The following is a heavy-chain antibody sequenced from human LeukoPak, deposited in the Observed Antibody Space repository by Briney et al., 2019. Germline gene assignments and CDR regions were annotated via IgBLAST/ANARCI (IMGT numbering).Heavy chain of an antibody. V-gene: IGHV4-39*07. Sequence: SETLSLTCTVSGGSISSSSYYWGWIRQPPGKGLEWIGSIYYSGSTYYNPSLKSRVTISVDTSKNQFSLKLSSVTAADTAVYYCARGSVLRYFDWFFWFDPWGQGTLVTVSS. J-gene: IGHJ5*02. D-gene: IGHD3-9*01. CDR2: IYYSGST. CDR3: ARGSVLRYFDWFFWFDP. CDR1: GGSISSSSYY.